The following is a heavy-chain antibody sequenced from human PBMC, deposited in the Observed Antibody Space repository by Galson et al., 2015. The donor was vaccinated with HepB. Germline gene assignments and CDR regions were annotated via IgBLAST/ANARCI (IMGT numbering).Heavy chain of an antibody. V-gene: IGHV1-18*01. CDR3: ARDDEPFTTSRYWFDP. CDR1: GYTFTSYG. Sequence: SVKVSCKASGYTFTSYGISWVRQAPGQGLEWMGWISAGNGNTKYSQKFQGRDTITRDTSASTAYMELSSLRSEDTAVYYCARDDEPFTTSRYWFDPWGQGTLVTVSS. J-gene: IGHJ5*02. CDR2: ISAGNGNT. D-gene: IGHD1-26*01.